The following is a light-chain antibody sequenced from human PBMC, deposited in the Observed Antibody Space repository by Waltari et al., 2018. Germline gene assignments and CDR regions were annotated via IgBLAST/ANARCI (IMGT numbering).Light chain of an antibody. J-gene: IGKJ1*01. Sequence: CMASQSVGRTLAWYQQKSGPAPSLLIYGASIRATGIPDRFSGSGSGTDFSLTIREVEPEDFAVYHCQHYLRLPVTFGQGTKVEI. V-gene: IGKV3-20*01. CDR2: GAS. CDR1: QSVGRT. CDR3: QHYLRLPVT.